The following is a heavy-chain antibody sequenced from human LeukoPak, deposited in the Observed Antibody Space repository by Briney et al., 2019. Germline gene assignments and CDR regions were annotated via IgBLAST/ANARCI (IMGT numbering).Heavy chain of an antibody. Sequence: PGGSLRLSCAASGFTFSSYGMSWVRQAPGKGLEWVGRIKTKTEGETTEYAAPVKGRFTISRDDSKSTMYLQMNSLKTEDTAVYYCTNMAYSFDYWGQGTLVTVSS. CDR3: TNMAYSFDY. J-gene: IGHJ4*02. CDR2: IKTKTEGETT. V-gene: IGHV3-15*01. D-gene: IGHD5-24*01. CDR1: GFTFSSYG.